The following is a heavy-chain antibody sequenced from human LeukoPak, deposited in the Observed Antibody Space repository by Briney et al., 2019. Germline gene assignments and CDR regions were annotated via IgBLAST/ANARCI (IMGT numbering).Heavy chain of an antibody. CDR1: GGSISSSGYY. V-gene: IGHV4-39*01. D-gene: IGHD2-15*01. Sequence: KPSETLSLTCTASGGSISSSGYYWGWIRQPPGRGLEWIGSIYYGGSTYYNPSLKSRVTISVDTSKNQFSLKLSSVTAADTAMYYCARKYCSGGDCYSNYWGQGTLVTVSS. CDR3: ARKYCSGGDCYSNY. CDR2: IYYGGST. J-gene: IGHJ4*02.